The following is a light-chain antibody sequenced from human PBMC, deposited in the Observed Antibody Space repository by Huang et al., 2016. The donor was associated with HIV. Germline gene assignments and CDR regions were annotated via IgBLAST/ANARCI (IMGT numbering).Light chain of an antibody. CDR3: QQYNNWPRT. V-gene: IGKV3-15*01. CDR2: GAS. J-gene: IGKJ1*01. Sequence: EIVITQSPATLSVSPGERATLSCRASQSVSSNLAWYQQKPGQAPRLLIYGASTRATGIPAMFSGSGSGTEFTLTISSLQSEDFAVYYCQQYNNWPRTFGQGTKVEIK. CDR1: QSVSSN.